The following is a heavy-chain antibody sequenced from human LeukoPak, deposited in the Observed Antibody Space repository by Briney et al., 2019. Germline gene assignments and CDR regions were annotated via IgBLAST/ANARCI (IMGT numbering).Heavy chain of an antibody. CDR3: ARDCSSTSCAPTPDAFDI. D-gene: IGHD2-2*01. J-gene: IGHJ3*02. CDR2: IIPILGIA. V-gene: IGHV1-69*04. Sequence: SVKVSCKASGGTFSSYTISWVRQAPGQGLEWMGRIIPILGIANYAQKFQSRVTITADKSTSTAYMELSSLRSEDTAVYYCARDCSSTSCAPTPDAFDIWGQGTMVTVSS. CDR1: GGTFSSYT.